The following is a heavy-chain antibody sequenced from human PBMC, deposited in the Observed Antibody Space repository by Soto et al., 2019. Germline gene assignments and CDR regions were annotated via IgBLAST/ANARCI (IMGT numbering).Heavy chain of an antibody. J-gene: IGHJ6*02. V-gene: IGHV2-70*01. CDR3: ARTQNWIVGATTVYYYGMDV. CDR2: IDWDDDK. CDR1: GFSLSTSGMG. D-gene: IGHD1-26*01. Sequence: SGPTLVNPTQTLTLTCTFSGFSLSTSGMGVSWIRQPPGKALGWLALIDWDDDKDYSTSRKTRLTISKDTSKNQVVLTMTNMDPVDTATYYCARTQNWIVGATTVYYYGMDVWGQGTTVTVSS.